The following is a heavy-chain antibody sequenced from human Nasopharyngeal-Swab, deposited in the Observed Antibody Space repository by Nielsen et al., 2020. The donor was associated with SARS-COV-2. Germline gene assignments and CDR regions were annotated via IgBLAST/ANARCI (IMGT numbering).Heavy chain of an antibody. CDR1: GYSFTSYW. Sequence: GESLKISCKGSGYSFTSYWIGWVRQMPGKGLEWMGIIYPGGSDTRYSPSFQGQVTISADKSISTAYLQWSSLKASDTAMYYCARLVLLWFGETTPHAFDIWGQGTMVTVSS. CDR3: ARLVLLWFGETTPHAFDI. J-gene: IGHJ3*02. V-gene: IGHV5-51*01. D-gene: IGHD3-10*01. CDR2: IYPGGSDT.